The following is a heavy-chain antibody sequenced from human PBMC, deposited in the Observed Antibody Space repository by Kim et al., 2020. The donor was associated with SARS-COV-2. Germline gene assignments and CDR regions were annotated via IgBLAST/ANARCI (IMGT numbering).Heavy chain of an antibody. Sequence: ASVKVSCKASGYTFTSYGISWVRQAPGQGLEWMGWISAYNGNTNYAQKLQGRVTMTTDTSTSTAYMELRSLRSDDTAVYYCARDTACSGDCYYYYYGMDVWGQGTTVTVSS. V-gene: IGHV1-18*01. J-gene: IGHJ6*02. CDR3: ARDTACSGDCYYYYYGMDV. CDR2: ISAYNGNT. D-gene: IGHD2-21*02. CDR1: GYTFTSYG.